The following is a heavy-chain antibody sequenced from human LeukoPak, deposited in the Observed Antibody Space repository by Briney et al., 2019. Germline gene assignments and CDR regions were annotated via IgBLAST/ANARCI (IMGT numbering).Heavy chain of an antibody. J-gene: IGHJ4*02. Sequence: SHTLSLTCAISGDSVSSNSAAWNWIRRSPSGGLEWLGRAYYRSKWYNDYAVSVKSRITINPDTSKNQFSLHMNSVTPEDTAVYYCARAGYSRSWYSFFDYWGQGTLVTVSS. V-gene: IGHV6-1*01. D-gene: IGHD6-13*01. CDR3: ARAGYSRSWYSFFDY. CDR2: AYYRSKWYN. CDR1: GDSVSSNSAA.